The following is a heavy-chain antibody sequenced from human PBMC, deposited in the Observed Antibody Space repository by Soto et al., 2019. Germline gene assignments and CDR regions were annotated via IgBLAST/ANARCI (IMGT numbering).Heavy chain of an antibody. Sequence: GGTLRLSCAASGFAFSSYWMYWVRQPPGKGLVWVSRTNSDGSDTSYADSVKGRFTISRDNAKNTLYLQMNSLRAEDTAVYYCASPLDYYDASGYSGIWRHGTL. CDR3: ASPLDYYDASGYSGI. V-gene: IGHV3-74*01. J-gene: IGHJ4*01. D-gene: IGHD3-22*01. CDR2: TNSDGSDT. CDR1: GFAFSSYW.